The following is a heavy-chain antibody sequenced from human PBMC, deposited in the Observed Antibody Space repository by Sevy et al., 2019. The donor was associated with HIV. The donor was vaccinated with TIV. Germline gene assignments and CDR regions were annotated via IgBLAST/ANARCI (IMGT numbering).Heavy chain of an antibody. CDR2: IKPNDDFI. CDR3: ARDVSLGTTDGFYFDY. CDR1: GYSFTEFY. J-gene: IGHJ4*02. V-gene: IGHV1-46*01. D-gene: IGHD1-1*01. Sequence: ASVKVSCKASGYSFTEFYMHWVRQAPGQGLEWMGIIKPNDDFIRYAQRFQGRITMTRDGSTRTVYMELGSLRSEDTAMYYCARDVSLGTTDGFYFDYWGQGTLVTVSS.